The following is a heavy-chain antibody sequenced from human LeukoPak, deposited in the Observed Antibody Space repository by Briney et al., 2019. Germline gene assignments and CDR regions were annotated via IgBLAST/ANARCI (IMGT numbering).Heavy chain of an antibody. D-gene: IGHD5-12*01. CDR3: ARVVHKIHDRYSGYFSGTRQHYYFDY. Sequence: GGSLRLSCAASGFTFSDYYMSWIRQAPGKGLEWVSYLCSSSSYTYYADSVKGRFTTSRDNAKNSLSLQMSSLRAEDTAVYYCARVVHKIHDRYSGYFSGTRQHYYFDYWGQGTLVTVSS. J-gene: IGHJ4*02. CDR2: LCSSSSYT. CDR1: GFTFSDYY. V-gene: IGHV3-11*05.